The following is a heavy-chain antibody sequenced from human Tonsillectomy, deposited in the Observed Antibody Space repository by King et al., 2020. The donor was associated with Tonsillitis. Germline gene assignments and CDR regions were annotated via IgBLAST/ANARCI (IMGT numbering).Heavy chain of an antibody. CDR2: IYHSGST. CDR1: GGSISSSSYY. J-gene: IGHJ4*02. V-gene: IGHV4-39*01. D-gene: IGHD3-9*01. Sequence: LQLQESGPGLVKPSETLSLTCTVSGGSISSSSYYWGWIRQPPGKGLEWIGNIYHSGSTYYNPSLKSRITISVDTSKSQFSLKLSSVTAADTAVYYCARHAPTYYDILTAYAQPLDFWGPGTLVTVSS. CDR3: ARHAPTYYDILTAYAQPLDF.